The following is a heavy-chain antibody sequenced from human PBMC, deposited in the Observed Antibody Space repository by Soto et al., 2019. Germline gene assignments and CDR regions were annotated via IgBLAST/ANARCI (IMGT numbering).Heavy chain of an antibody. J-gene: IGHJ6*02. Sequence: PGGSLSLSSAASGFTFTRHAMHWVRQTPCKWLEWVSAISYDEIDKKYASSVKGRFTVSRDNVKNTLSLQMNSLRPEDTAVYYCAKDSGYQLPDNYYYGMDVWGQGTTVTVSS. D-gene: IGHD2-2*01. V-gene: IGHV3-30*18. CDR3: AKDSGYQLPDNYYYGMDV. CDR2: ISYDEIDK. CDR1: GFTFTRHA.